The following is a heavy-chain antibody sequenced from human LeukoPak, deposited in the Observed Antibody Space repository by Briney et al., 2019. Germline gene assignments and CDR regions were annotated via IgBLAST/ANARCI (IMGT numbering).Heavy chain of an antibody. J-gene: IGHJ4*02. CDR3: AKLTQTGTTSPFDY. V-gene: IGHV3-23*01. Sequence: PGGSLRLSCAASGFTFSSYAMSWVRQAPGKGLEWVSGMTNTGGSTNYADSVKGRFTISRDNSKKILYLQMNSLRAEDTAVYYCAKLTQTGTTSPFDYWGQGTLATVSS. CDR1: GFTFSSYA. D-gene: IGHD1-7*01. CDR2: MTNTGGST.